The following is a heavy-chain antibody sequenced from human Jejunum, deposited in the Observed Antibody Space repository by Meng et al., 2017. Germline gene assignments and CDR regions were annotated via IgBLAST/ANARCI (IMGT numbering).Heavy chain of an antibody. Sequence: SQTRSLTGAISGDSVSSYSGAWNWLRQSPSRGLEWLGRTYYRSKWGNDYAMSVRSRITINPDTSKNQFSLQLNSGSPNETAVYYCTRGGLGSGWSFDDWGQGTQVTVSS. CDR2: TYYRSKWGN. V-gene: IGHV6-1*01. CDR3: TRGGLGSGWSFDD. J-gene: IGHJ4*02. CDR1: GDSVSSYSGA. D-gene: IGHD6-19*01.